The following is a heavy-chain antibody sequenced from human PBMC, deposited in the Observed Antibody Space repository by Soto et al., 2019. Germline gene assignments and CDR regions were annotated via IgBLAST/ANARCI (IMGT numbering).Heavy chain of an antibody. D-gene: IGHD6-19*01. V-gene: IGHV1-69*08. Sequence: QVQLVQSGAEVKKPGSSVKVSCKASGGTFSSYTISWVRQAPGQGLEWMGRIIPILGIANYAQKFQGRVTIXAXISTSTAYMELSSLRSEDTAVYYCARDSSGWSGLYYWGQGTLVTVSS. CDR1: GGTFSSYT. CDR2: IIPILGIA. CDR3: ARDSSGWSGLYY. J-gene: IGHJ4*02.